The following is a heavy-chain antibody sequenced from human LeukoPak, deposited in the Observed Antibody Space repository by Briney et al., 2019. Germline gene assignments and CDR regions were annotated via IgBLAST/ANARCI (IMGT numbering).Heavy chain of an antibody. CDR2: INHSGST. Sequence: PSETLSLTCAVYGGSFSGYYWSWIRQPPGKGLEWIGEINHSGSTKYNPSLKSRVTISVDTSKNQFSLKLSSVTAADTAVYYCARGPLRRSSSFGRAFDIWGQGTMVTVSS. D-gene: IGHD6-6*01. V-gene: IGHV4-34*01. J-gene: IGHJ3*02. CDR3: ARGPLRRSSSFGRAFDI. CDR1: GGSFSGYY.